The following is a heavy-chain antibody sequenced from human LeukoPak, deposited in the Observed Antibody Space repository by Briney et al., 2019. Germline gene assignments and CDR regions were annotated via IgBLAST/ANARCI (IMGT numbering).Heavy chain of an antibody. CDR3: ARDPWLTAFDI. CDR2: ISSSSSYI. CDR1: GFTFSSYS. D-gene: IGHD3-22*01. V-gene: IGHV3-21*01. Sequence: GGSLRLSCAASGFTFSSYSMNWVRQAPGKGLEWVSSISSSSSYIYYADSVKGRFTISRDNAKNSLYLQMNSLRAEDTAVYYCARDPWLTAFDIWGQGTMVTVSS. J-gene: IGHJ3*02.